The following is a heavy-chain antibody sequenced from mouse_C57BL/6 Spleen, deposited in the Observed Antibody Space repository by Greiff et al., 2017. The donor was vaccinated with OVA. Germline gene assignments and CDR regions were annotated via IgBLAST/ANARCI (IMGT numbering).Heavy chain of an antibody. Sequence: VQLQQSGAELVRPGASVTLSCKASGYTFTDYEMHWVKQTPVHGLEWIGAIDPETGGTAYNQKFKGKAILTADKSSSTAYMELRSLTSEDYAVYYCTRGRGIFDYWGQGTTLTVSS. CDR2: IDPETGGT. V-gene: IGHV1-15*01. CDR3: TRGRGIFDY. CDR1: GYTFTDYE. J-gene: IGHJ2*01.